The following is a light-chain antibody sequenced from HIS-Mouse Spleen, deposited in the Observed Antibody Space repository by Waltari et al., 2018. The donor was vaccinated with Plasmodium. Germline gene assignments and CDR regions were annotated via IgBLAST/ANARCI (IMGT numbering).Light chain of an antibody. CDR3: QQYNNWSFT. J-gene: IGKJ3*01. V-gene: IGKV3-15*01. CDR1: QRVSSN. CDR2: GAS. Sequence: DIVMTQSPATLSVSPRERSTLSCRASQRVSSNFAWYQQKPGQPPRLLIYGASTRATGIPARFSGSGSGTEFTLTISSLQSEDFAVYYCQQYNNWSFTFGPGTKVDIK.